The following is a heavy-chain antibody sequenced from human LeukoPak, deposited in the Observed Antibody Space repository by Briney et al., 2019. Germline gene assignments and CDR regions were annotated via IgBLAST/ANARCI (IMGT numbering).Heavy chain of an antibody. Sequence: GGSLRLSCAASGFTFTSYAMGWVRQAPGKRLEWVSSVRGSGDGTYYVDSVKGRFTISRDNSKKTLDLHMDSLRAEDTAVYYCAKERLGGNYGDYAVDYWGQGTMVTVSS. D-gene: IGHD4-17*01. CDR2: VRGSGDGT. CDR3: AKERLGGNYGDYAVDY. V-gene: IGHV3-23*01. J-gene: IGHJ4*02. CDR1: GFTFTSYA.